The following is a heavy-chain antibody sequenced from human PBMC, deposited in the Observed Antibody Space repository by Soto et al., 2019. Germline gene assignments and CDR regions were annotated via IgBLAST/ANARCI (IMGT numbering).Heavy chain of an antibody. V-gene: IGHV1-69*01. J-gene: IGHJ3*02. CDR3: ARSLFPDSSGSDAFDI. D-gene: IGHD3-10*01. Sequence: QVQLVQSGAEVKKPGSSVKVSCKASGGTFSSYAISWVRQAPGQGLEWMGGIIPIFGTANYAQKFQGRVTITADESTSTAYMELSGLRSEDTAVDYGARSLFPDSSGSDAFDIWGQGTMVTVSS. CDR1: GGTFSSYA. CDR2: IIPIFGTA.